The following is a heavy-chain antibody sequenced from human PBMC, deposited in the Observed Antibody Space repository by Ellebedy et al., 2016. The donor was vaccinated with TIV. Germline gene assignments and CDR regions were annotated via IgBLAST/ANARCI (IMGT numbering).Heavy chain of an antibody. D-gene: IGHD3-10*01. CDR2: ISFDGSDK. CDR3: AKVRYYYGSGSYPSSYGMDV. V-gene: IGHV3-30*18. CDR1: GFTFSTYG. J-gene: IGHJ6*02. Sequence: GESLKISCAASGFTFSTYGMHWVRQAPGKGLEWVAAISFDGSDKYYTDSVKGRFTISRDNSNNTLYLEMNSLRAEDTAVYYCAKVRYYYGSGSYPSSYGMDVWGQGTTVTVSS.